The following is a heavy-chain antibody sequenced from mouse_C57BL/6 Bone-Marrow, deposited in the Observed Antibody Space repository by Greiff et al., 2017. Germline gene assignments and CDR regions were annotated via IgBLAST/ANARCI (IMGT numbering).Heavy chain of an antibody. CDR3: ARPYDSNYWDFDV. V-gene: IGHV1-55*01. J-gene: IGHJ1*03. D-gene: IGHD2-5*01. Sequence: VQLQQPGAELVKPGASVKMSCKASGYTFTSYWITWVKQRPGQGLEWIGDIYPGSGSTNYNEKFKSKATLTGDTSSSTAYMQLSSRTSEDSAVYYCARPYDSNYWDFDVWGTGTTVTVSS. CDR2: IYPGSGST. CDR1: GYTFTSYW.